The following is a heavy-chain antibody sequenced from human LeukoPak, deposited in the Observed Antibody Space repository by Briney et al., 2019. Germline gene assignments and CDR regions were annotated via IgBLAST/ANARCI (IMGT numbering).Heavy chain of an antibody. J-gene: IGHJ3*02. CDR3: AVDMRGRRRAFDI. D-gene: IGHD3-9*01. CDR2: IIPILDIA. V-gene: IGHV1-69*02. CDR1: GGTFSSYT. Sequence: GASVKVSCKASGGTFSSYTISWVRQAPGQGLEWMGRIIPILDIANYAQKFQGRVTITADKSTSTVYMELSSLRSEDTAVYYCAVDMRGRRRAFDIWGQGTMVTVSS.